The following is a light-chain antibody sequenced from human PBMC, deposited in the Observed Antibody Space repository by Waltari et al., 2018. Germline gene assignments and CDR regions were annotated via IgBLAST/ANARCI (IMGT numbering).Light chain of an antibody. CDR2: YAS. CDR3: QQYYNWPRLT. V-gene: IGKV3-15*01. J-gene: IGKJ4*01. CDR1: QSISST. Sequence: EIVMTQSSATLSVSPGERATLSCLASQSISSTLAWYQQKPCQAPSLLIYYASSMATGIPARFSGSGSGTEFTLTISSLQSEAFAVYYCQQYYNWPRLTFGGGTKVEIK.